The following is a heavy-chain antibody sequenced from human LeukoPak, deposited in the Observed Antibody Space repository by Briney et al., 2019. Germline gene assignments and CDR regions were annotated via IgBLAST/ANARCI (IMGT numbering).Heavy chain of an antibody. Sequence: PETLSLTCIVSGDSVSGYYWNWIRQPPGKGLEWIGYTHHSGNTLYNPSLKSRVTTSVDTSKNQFFLSLSSVTAADTAVYYCARWEVRLNAFEMWGQGTMVTVSS. CDR1: GDSVSGYY. CDR3: ARWEVRLNAFEM. D-gene: IGHD3-10*01. CDR2: THHSGNT. V-gene: IGHV4-59*02. J-gene: IGHJ3*02.